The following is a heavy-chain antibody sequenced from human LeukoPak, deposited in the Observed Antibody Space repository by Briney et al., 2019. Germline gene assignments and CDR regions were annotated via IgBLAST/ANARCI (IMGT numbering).Heavy chain of an antibody. V-gene: IGHV1-2*02. J-gene: IGHJ5*02. D-gene: IGHD3-22*01. CDR2: INPNSGGT. Sequence: ASVKVSCKASGYTFTGYYMHWVRQAPGQGLEWMGWINPNSGGTNYAQKFQGRVTMTRDTSISTAYMELSRLRSDDTAVYYCARFRFDYYDSSGTSNWFDPWGQGTLDTVSS. CDR1: GYTFTGYY. CDR3: ARFRFDYYDSSGTSNWFDP.